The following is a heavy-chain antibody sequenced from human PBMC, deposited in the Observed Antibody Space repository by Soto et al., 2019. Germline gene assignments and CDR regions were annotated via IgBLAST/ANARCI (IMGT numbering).Heavy chain of an antibody. V-gene: IGHV3-74*01. Sequence: EVQLVESGGGLVQPGGSLRLSCAASGFTFSSYWMDWVRQVPGKGLVWVSRINSEGTGTIYADSVKGRFTISRDNAKNTLYLQMNSLRAEDTAVYYCVRAYDSSAYNSDYWGQGTPVIVSS. CDR1: GFTFSSYW. CDR2: INSEGTGT. CDR3: VRAYDSSAYNSDY. J-gene: IGHJ4*02. D-gene: IGHD3-22*01.